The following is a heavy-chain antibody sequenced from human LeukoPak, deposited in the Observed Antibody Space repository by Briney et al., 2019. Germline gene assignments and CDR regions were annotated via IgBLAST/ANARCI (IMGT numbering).Heavy chain of an antibody. D-gene: IGHD2-2*01. CDR1: GGSISSYY. CDR2: IYYSGST. Sequence: PSETLSLTCTVSGGSISSYYWSWIRRPPGKGLEWIGYIYYSGSTNYNPSLKSRVTISVDTSKNQFSLKLSSVTAADTAVYYCARRPFCSSTSCHAFDIWGQGSMVTVSS. V-gene: IGHV4-59*08. J-gene: IGHJ3*02. CDR3: ARRPFCSSTSCHAFDI.